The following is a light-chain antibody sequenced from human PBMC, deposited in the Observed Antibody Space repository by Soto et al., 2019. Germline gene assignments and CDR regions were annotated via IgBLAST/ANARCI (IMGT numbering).Light chain of an antibody. J-gene: IGKJ2*01. CDR3: QVRTDWPPFKYT. Sequence: EIVVTQSPATLSVSPGERVTLSCRASQSVSSSLAWYQQRPGQAPRLLIYDTSTRAAGISARFSGSGSGTEFTLTISRLEPEDFAIYFCQVRTDWPPFKYTFGQGTKVDIK. CDR2: DTS. V-gene: IGKV3-11*01. CDR1: QSVSSS.